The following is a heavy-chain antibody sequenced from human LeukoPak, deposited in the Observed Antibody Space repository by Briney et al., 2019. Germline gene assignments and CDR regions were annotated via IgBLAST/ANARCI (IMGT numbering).Heavy chain of an antibody. D-gene: IGHD6-25*01. CDR2: ISGSGGST. Sequence: GGSLRLSCAASGFTFSSYGMSWVRQAPGMGLEWVSAISGSGGSTYYADSVKGRFTISRDNSKNTLYLQMNSLRAEDTAVYYCAKCSGRDFSWYFDLWGRGTLVTVSS. V-gene: IGHV3-23*01. CDR1: GFTFSSYG. CDR3: AKCSGRDFSWYFDL. J-gene: IGHJ2*01.